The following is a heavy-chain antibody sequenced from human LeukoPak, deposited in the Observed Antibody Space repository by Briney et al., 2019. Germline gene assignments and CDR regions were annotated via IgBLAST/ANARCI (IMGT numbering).Heavy chain of an antibody. CDR3: ARRTYYYGSGSYWARFDY. CDR2: IYYSGST. Sequence: SETLSLTCTVSGGSIRNYYWSWIRQPPGKGLEWIGYIYYSGSTNYNPSLKSRVTISVDTSKNQFSLKLSSVTAADTAVYYCARRTYYYGSGSYWARFDYWGQGTLVTVSS. D-gene: IGHD3-10*01. J-gene: IGHJ4*02. CDR1: GGSIRNYY. V-gene: IGHV4-59*12.